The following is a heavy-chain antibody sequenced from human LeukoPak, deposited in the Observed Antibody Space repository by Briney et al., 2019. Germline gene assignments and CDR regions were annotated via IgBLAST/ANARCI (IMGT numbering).Heavy chain of an antibody. Sequence: GGSLRLSCAASGFTSSSYGMHWVRQAPGKGLEWVAVISYDGSNIYYADSVKGRFTISRDNSKNTLYLQMNSLRAEDAAVYYCAKDLATVTTNLVDYWGQGTLVTVSS. CDR1: GFTSSSYG. CDR2: ISYDGSNI. J-gene: IGHJ4*02. D-gene: IGHD4-17*01. CDR3: AKDLATVTTNLVDY. V-gene: IGHV3-30*18.